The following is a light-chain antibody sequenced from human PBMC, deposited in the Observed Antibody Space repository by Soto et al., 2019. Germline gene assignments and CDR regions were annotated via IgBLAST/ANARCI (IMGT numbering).Light chain of an antibody. CDR1: QSVSNN. CDR3: QQYNNWPFS. V-gene: IGKV3-15*01. Sequence: EIVLAQSPGTLSLSPGERATLSCRASQSVSNNYLAWYQQKPGQAPRLLIYDVSTRATGVPARFSGTGSETDFTLTISGLQSEDSAVYFCQQYNNWPFSFGQGTRLE. J-gene: IGKJ5*01. CDR2: DVS.